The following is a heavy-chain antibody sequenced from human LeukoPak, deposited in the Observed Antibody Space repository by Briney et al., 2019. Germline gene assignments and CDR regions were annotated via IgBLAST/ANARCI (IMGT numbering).Heavy chain of an antibody. Sequence: GGSLRLSCAASGFTFSSYWMSWVRQAPGKGLEWVANIKQDGSEKYYVDSVKGRFTISRDNAKNSLYLQMNSLRAEDTAVYYCARVPLDFWSGYSSFYSYYYYMDVWGKGTTVTVSS. J-gene: IGHJ6*03. CDR3: ARVPLDFWSGYSSFYSYYYYMDV. CDR1: GFTFSSYW. V-gene: IGHV3-7*01. D-gene: IGHD3-3*01. CDR2: IKQDGSEK.